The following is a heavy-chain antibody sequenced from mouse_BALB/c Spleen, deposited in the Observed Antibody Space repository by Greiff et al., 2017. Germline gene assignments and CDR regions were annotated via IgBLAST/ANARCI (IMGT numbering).Heavy chain of an antibody. Sequence: EVKLEESGGGLVKPGGSLKLSCAASGFTFSSYAMSWVRQTPEKRLEWVATISSGGSYTYYPDSVKGRFTISRDNAKNTLYLQMSSLRSEDTAMYYCASHDGFAYWGQGTLVTVSA. CDR3: ASHDGFAY. J-gene: IGHJ3*01. V-gene: IGHV5-9-3*01. CDR1: GFTFSSYA. CDR2: ISSGGSYT.